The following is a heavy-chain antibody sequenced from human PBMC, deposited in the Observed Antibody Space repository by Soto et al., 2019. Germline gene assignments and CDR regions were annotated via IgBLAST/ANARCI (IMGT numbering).Heavy chain of an antibody. D-gene: IGHD3-22*01. Sequence: QVQLQESGPGLVKPSQTLSLTCTVSGGSISSGDYYWSWIRQPPGKGLEWIGYIYYSGSTYYNPSLKSRVTISVDTSKNQFSLKLSSVTAADTAVYYCARGTAPPARWLEYYYYGMDVWGQGTTVTVSS. CDR1: GGSISSGDYY. CDR3: ARGTAPPARWLEYYYYGMDV. J-gene: IGHJ6*02. V-gene: IGHV4-30-4*01. CDR2: IYYSGST.